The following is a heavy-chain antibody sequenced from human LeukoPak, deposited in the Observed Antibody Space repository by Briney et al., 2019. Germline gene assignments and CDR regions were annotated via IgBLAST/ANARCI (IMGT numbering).Heavy chain of an antibody. V-gene: IGHV4-39*01. CDR3: ARTVGTHRFDY. CDR1: GGSISSGDYH. J-gene: IGHJ4*02. CDR2: IFYLGGA. D-gene: IGHD4-23*01. Sequence: SETLSLTCTVSGGSISSGDYHWGWVRHPPGERLEWIGPIFYLGGAYYNPSLQSRVFMSVDTSKNQFSLNLTSVTAPDTAVYYCARTVGTHRFDYWGRGILVTVSS.